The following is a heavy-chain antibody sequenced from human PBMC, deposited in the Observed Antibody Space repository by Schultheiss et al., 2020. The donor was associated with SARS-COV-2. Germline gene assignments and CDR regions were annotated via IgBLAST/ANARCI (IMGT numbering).Heavy chain of an antibody. J-gene: IGHJ6*02. CDR1: GFTFSSYG. CDR3: AKADTMVRGIKNYYYGMDV. CDR2: IWYDGSKE. V-gene: IGHV3-30*02. D-gene: IGHD3-10*01. Sequence: GGSLRLSCAASGFTFSSYGMHWVRQAPGKGLEWVAVIWYDGSKEYDADSVKGRFTISRDNSKNTLYVQMNSLRVEDTAVYYCAKADTMVRGIKNYYYGMDVWGQGTTVTVSS.